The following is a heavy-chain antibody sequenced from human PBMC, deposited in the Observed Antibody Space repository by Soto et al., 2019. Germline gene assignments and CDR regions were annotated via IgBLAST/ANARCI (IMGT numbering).Heavy chain of an antibody. CDR3: ARGARYYHSSGFYGY. CDR1: GYIFTSYA. J-gene: IGHJ4*02. V-gene: IGHV1-3*01. Sequence: QVQLVQSGAEVKKPGASVKVSCKASGYIFTSYAMHWLRQAPGQRLEWMGWINAGNGNTKYSQKFQGRVTITRDTSASTAYMELSSLRSEDTAVHYCARGARYYHSSGFYGYWGQGTLVTVSS. D-gene: IGHD3-22*01. CDR2: INAGNGNT.